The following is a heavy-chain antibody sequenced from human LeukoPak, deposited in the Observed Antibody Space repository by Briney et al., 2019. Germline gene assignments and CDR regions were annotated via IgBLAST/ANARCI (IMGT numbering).Heavy chain of an antibody. CDR1: GDSVSSNSAA. Sequence: SQTLSLTCALSGDSVSSNSAAWNWIRQSPSRGLEWLGRTYYRSKWYNDYAVSVKSRITINPDTSKNQFSLQLNSVTPEDTAVYYCAREGPYSGYGRYYYYYMDVWGKGTTVTVSS. CDR3: AREGPYSGYGRYYYYYMDV. CDR2: TYYRSKWYN. D-gene: IGHD5-12*01. J-gene: IGHJ6*03. V-gene: IGHV6-1*01.